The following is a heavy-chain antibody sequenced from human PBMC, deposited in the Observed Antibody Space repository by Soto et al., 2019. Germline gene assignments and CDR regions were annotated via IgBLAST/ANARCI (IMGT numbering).Heavy chain of an antibody. V-gene: IGHV1-69*02. CDR2: IIPILGIA. CDR1: GGTFSSYT. D-gene: IGHD2-2*01. Sequence: SVNVSCKASGGTFSSYTISWVRQAPGQGLEWMGRIIPILGIANYAQKFQGRVTITADKSTSTAYMELSSLRSEDTAVYYCARLLVPAARGAFDIWGQGTMVTVSS. CDR3: ARLLVPAARGAFDI. J-gene: IGHJ3*02.